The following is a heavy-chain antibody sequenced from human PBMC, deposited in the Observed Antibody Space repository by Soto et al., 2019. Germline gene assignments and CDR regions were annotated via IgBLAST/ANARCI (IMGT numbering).Heavy chain of an antibody. CDR2: ISGSGSTI. D-gene: IGHD6-19*01. CDR3: ATHPHQAQYSSGWYEGPFDY. J-gene: IGHJ4*02. V-gene: IGHV3-11*01. Sequence: PGGSLRLSCAASGFTFSDYYMSWIRQAPGKGLEWVAGISGSGSTIYYADPLKGRFTISRDNSKNTLYLQMNSLRAEDTAVYYCATHPHQAQYSSGWYEGPFDYWGQGTLVTVSS. CDR1: GFTFSDYY.